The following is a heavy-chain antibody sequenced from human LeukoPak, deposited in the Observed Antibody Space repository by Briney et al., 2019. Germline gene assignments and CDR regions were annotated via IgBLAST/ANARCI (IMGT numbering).Heavy chain of an antibody. CDR3: ASTWRNGGWYGDAFDI. CDR1: GYSFTSYW. CDR2: IYPGDSDT. V-gene: IGHV5-51*01. J-gene: IGHJ3*02. Sequence: GESLKISCKGSGYSFTSYWIGWVRQMPGKGLEWMGIIYPGDSDTRYSPSFQGQVTISADKSISTAYLQWSSLKASDTAMYYCASTWRNGGWYGDAFDIWGQGTMVTVSS. D-gene: IGHD6-19*01.